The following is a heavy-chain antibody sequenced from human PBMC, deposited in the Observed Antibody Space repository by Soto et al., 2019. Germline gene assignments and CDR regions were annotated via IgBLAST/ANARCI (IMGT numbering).Heavy chain of an antibody. CDR2: ISGSGRTT. J-gene: IGHJ4*02. D-gene: IGHD4-17*01. Sequence: PGGSLRLSCAASGFTFSSYAMSWVRQAPGKGLEWVSAISGSGRTTYYADSVKGRFTISRDNSKNTLYLQMNSLRGEDTAIYYCAKVRDYGDSVFRGKPNENWGQGTLVTVSS. V-gene: IGHV3-23*01. CDR1: GFTFSSYA. CDR3: AKVRDYGDSVFRGKPNEN.